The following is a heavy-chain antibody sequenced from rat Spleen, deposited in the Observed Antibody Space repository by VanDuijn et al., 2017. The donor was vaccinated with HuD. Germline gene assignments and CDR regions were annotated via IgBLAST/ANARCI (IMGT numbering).Heavy chain of an antibody. D-gene: IGHD1-4*01. CDR1: GYSITSNY. CDR3: VRNGYSSFDY. J-gene: IGHJ2*01. CDR2: ISYSGST. V-gene: IGHV3-1*01. Sequence: EVQLQESGPGLVKPSQSLSLTCSVTGYSITSNYWGWIRKFPGNKMEWMAYISYSGSTGYNPSLKSRISITRDTSKNQFFLQLNSVTTEDTATYYCVRNGYSSFDYWGQGVMVTVSS.